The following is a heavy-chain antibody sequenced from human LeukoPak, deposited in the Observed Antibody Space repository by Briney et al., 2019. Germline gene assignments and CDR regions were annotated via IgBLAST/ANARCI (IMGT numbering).Heavy chain of an antibody. V-gene: IGHV3-7*01. CDR1: GFTFRNSW. J-gene: IGHJ4*02. Sequence: GDSLRLSCAASGFTFRNSWMSWVPQAPGRGLEWVAEIKEDGSEKYYVDSVKGRFSISRDNAKRSLFLQMNNLRAEDTAVYYCARDPAYGALDYWGQGTLVTVS. CDR3: ARDPAYGALDY. CDR2: IKEDGSEK. D-gene: IGHD4-17*01.